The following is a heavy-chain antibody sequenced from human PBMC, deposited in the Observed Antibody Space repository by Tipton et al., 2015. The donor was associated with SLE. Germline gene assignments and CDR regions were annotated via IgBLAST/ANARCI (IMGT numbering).Heavy chain of an antibody. CDR2: IYHTGIT. CDR3: ARDGSGTLASLYFDS. D-gene: IGHD1-26*01. V-gene: IGHV4-38-2*02. CDR1: GYSIRSANF. Sequence: TLSLTCSISGYSIRSANFWGWIRQSPGKGPEWIGNIYHTGITYYNPSLKSRVTISLDTSNTQFSLRLTSVTAADTAVYFCARDGSGTLASLYFDSWGQGTLVTVSS. J-gene: IGHJ4*02.